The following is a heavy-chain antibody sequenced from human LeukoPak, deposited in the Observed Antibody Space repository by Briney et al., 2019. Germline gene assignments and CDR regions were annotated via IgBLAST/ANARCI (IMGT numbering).Heavy chain of an antibody. Sequence: PGGSLRLSCAVSGFTFSSYSMNWVRQAPGKGLEWVSSISSSSSYIYYADSVKGRFTISRDNAKNSLYLQMNSLRAEDTAVYYCARAPLTNEDYWGQGTLVTVSS. CDR1: GFTFSSYS. J-gene: IGHJ4*02. V-gene: IGHV3-21*01. CDR3: ARAPLTNEDY. D-gene: IGHD2-8*01. CDR2: ISSSSSYI.